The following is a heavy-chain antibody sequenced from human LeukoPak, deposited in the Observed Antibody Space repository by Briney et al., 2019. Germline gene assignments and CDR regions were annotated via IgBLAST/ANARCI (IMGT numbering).Heavy chain of an antibody. CDR1: GFTFSSYS. Sequence: GGSLRLSCAASGFTFSSYSMNWVRQAPGKGLEWFSSISSSSSYIYYADSVKGRFTISRDNAKNSLYLQMNSLRAEDTAVYYCARNYYDSSGYYGDAFDIWGQGTMVTVSS. CDR2: ISSSSSYI. CDR3: ARNYYDSSGYYGDAFDI. D-gene: IGHD3-22*01. J-gene: IGHJ3*02. V-gene: IGHV3-21*01.